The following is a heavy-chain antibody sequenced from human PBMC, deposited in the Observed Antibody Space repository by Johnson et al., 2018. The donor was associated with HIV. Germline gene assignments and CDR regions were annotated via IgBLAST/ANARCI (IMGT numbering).Heavy chain of an antibody. Sequence: VQLVESGGGVVQPGRSLRLSCTASGFTVSSNYMSWVRQAPGKGLEWVSVIYTDDSIYYADSVKGRFTISRDNSKNTLYLQMNSLRAEDTALYYCARVSTMIVVARNDAFDIWGQGTMVTVSS. V-gene: IGHV3-66*01. CDR3: ARVSTMIVVARNDAFDI. CDR1: GFTVSSNY. CDR2: IYTDDSI. J-gene: IGHJ3*02. D-gene: IGHD3-22*01.